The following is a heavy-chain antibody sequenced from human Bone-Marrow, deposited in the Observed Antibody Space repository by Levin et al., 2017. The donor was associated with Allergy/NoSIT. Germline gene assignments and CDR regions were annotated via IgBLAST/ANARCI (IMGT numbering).Heavy chain of an antibody. CDR3: ARTPHYCGTNCYLYWYFDL. CDR1: GYTFTSYW. J-gene: IGHJ2*01. D-gene: IGHD2-21*01. CDR2: MYPGDSET. Sequence: GGSLRLSCKGSGYTFTSYWIAWVRQMPGKGLEWVGIMYPGDSETRYSPSFQGQVTISADKSISTAYLQWNSLKASDTAIYYCARTPHYCGTNCYLYWYFDLWGRGTPVTVSS. V-gene: IGHV5-51*01.